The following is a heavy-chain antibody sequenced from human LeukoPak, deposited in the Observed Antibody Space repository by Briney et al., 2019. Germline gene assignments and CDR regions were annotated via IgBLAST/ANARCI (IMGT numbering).Heavy chain of an antibody. D-gene: IGHD2-15*01. V-gene: IGHV4-59*01. CDR1: GGSISSYY. Sequence: PGETLSLTCTVSGGSISSYYWSWIRQPPGKGLEWIGYIYYSGSTNYNPSLKSRVTISVDTSKNQFSLKLSSVTAADTAVYYCASVAPTNCSGGSCYPYYFDYWGQGTLVTVSS. CDR3: ASVAPTNCSGGSCYPYYFDY. J-gene: IGHJ4*02. CDR2: IYYSGST.